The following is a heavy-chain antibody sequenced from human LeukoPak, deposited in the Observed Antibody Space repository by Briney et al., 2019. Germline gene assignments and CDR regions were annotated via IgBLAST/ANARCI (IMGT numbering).Heavy chain of an antibody. V-gene: IGHV3-30-3*01. CDR2: LSSDGTNE. J-gene: IGHJ4*02. Sequence: GWSLSLSCAASGFTFRNYTMHWVRQAPGKGLEWVAVLSSDGTNEYYADSVKGRFTISRHISKNTLYLQMTSLRAEDTAVYYCARGAYQIVVVTAPTYWGQGTLVTVSS. CDR3: ARGAYQIVVVTAPTY. D-gene: IGHD2-21*02. CDR1: GFTFRNYT.